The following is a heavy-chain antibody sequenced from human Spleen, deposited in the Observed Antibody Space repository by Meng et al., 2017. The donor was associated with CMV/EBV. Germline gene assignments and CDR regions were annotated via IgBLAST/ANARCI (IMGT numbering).Heavy chain of an antibody. CDR1: GFTFSSYA. V-gene: IGHV3-23*01. D-gene: IGHD6-19*01. CDR3: ARDGTVAGAFDI. J-gene: IGHJ3*02. Sequence: GESLKISCAASGFTFSSYAMSWVRQAPGKGLEWVSAISNNGGRTYDADSVKGRFTISRDNSKNTLYLQMNSLRGDDTAVYYCARDGTVAGAFDIWGLGTLVTVSS. CDR2: ISNNGGRT.